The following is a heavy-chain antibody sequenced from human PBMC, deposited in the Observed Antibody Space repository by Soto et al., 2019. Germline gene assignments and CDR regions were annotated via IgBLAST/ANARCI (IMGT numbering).Heavy chain of an antibody. CDR3: ARDEILLIAAAGTLFDP. Sequence: ASVKVSCKASGGTFSSYTISWVRQAPGQGLEWMGRIIPILGIANYAQKFQGRVTITADKSTSTAYMELSSLRSEDTAVYYCARDEILLIAAAGTLFDPWGQGTLVTVSS. J-gene: IGHJ5*02. CDR2: IIPILGIA. V-gene: IGHV1-69*04. D-gene: IGHD6-13*01. CDR1: GGTFSSYT.